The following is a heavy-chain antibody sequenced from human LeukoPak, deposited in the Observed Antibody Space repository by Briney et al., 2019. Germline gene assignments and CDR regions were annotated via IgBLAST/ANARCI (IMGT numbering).Heavy chain of an antibody. J-gene: IGHJ6*02. V-gene: IGHV3-23*01. CDR3: AKDYCGKFCSAV. CDR1: GFTFSAFG. CDR2: ITKSGDST. Sequence: GGSLRLSCAASGFTFSAFGMNWVRQAPGKGLEWVSTITKSGDSTYYVDSVKGRFTISRDNSKNTLYLQMNSLRAEDTAKYYCAKDYCGKFCSAVWGQGTTVTVSS. D-gene: IGHD3-9*01.